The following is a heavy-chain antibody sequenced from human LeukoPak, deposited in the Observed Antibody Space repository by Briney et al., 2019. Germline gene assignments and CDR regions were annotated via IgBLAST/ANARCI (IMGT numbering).Heavy chain of an antibody. CDR1: GYSISSGYY. CDR2: IYHSGST. V-gene: IGHV4-38-2*01. CDR3: ARNPHWMVRGVIT. D-gene: IGHD3-10*01. J-gene: IGHJ5*02. Sequence: SETLSLTCAVSGYSISSGYYWSWIRQPPGKGLEWIGSIYHSGSTYYNPSLKSRVTISVDTSKNQFSLKLSSVTAADTAVYYCARNPHWMVRGVITWGQGTLVTVSS.